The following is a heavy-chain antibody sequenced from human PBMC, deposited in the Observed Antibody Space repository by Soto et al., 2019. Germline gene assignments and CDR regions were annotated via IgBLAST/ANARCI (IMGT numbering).Heavy chain of an antibody. CDR3: AVLERRSWTSYYFDY. D-gene: IGHD1-1*01. J-gene: IGHJ4*02. Sequence: SETLSLTCTVSGGSISSSSYYWGWIRQPPGKGLEWIGSIYYSGSTYYNPSLKSRVTISVDTSKNQFSLKLSSVTAADTAVYYCAVLERRSWTSYYFDYRGQGTLVTVPS. CDR2: IYYSGST. V-gene: IGHV4-39*01. CDR1: GGSISSSSYY.